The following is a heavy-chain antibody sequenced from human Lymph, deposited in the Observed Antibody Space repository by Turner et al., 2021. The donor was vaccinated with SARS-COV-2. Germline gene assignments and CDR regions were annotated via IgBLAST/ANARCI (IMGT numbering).Heavy chain of an antibody. Sequence: GESGGGVVQPGGSLRLSCAASGFTFDDYAMHWVRQAPGKGLEWVSLISGDGGGTYYADSVKGRFTISRDNSKNSLSPQMNSLRAEDTALYYCAKDPGYCSGGSCYSRTYFDFWGQGTLVTVSA. V-gene: IGHV3-43*02. CDR1: GFTFDDYA. CDR3: AKDPGYCSGGSCYSRTYFDF. J-gene: IGHJ4*02. D-gene: IGHD2-15*01. CDR2: ISGDGGGT.